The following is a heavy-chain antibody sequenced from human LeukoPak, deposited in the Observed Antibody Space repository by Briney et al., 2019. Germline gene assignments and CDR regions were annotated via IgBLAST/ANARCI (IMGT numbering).Heavy chain of an antibody. Sequence: GESLKISXKGSGYTFTAYWIGWVRQMPGKGLEWMGIIHPGDSDTRYSPSFQGQVTISADKSISSASLQWSSLKASDTAVYYCARLSRGDYYESSGYYYGGDFWGQGTLVTVSS. CDR2: IHPGDSDT. V-gene: IGHV5-51*01. CDR3: ARLSRGDYYESSGYYYGGDF. J-gene: IGHJ4*02. CDR1: GYTFTAYW. D-gene: IGHD3-22*01.